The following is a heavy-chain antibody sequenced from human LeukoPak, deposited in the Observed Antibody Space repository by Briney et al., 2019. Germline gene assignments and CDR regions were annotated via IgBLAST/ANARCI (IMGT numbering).Heavy chain of an antibody. J-gene: IGHJ4*02. D-gene: IGHD6-25*01. V-gene: IGHV3-30*02. CDR2: IRYDGSNK. CDR3: ASGPGLDY. Sequence: GGSLRLSCAASGFTFSSYGMHWVRQAPGKGLEWVAFIRYDGSNKYYADSVKGRFTISRDNGKSSLYLQMRSLRAEDTAVYYCASGPGLDYWGQGTLVTVSS. CDR1: GFTFSSYG.